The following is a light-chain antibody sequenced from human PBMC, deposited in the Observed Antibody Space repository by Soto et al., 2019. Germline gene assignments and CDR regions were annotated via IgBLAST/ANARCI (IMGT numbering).Light chain of an antibody. Sequence: SYELTQPPSVSVSPGQTASITCSGDKLGDKYACWYQQKPGQSPVLVIYQDSKRPSGIPERFSGSNSGNTATLTISGTQAMDEADYYCQAWDSRLYVFGTGTQLTVL. V-gene: IGLV3-1*01. CDR1: KLGDKY. CDR3: QAWDSRLYV. CDR2: QDS. J-gene: IGLJ1*01.